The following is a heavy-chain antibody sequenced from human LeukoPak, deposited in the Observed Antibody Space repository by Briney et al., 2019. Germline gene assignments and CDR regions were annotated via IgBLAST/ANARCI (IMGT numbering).Heavy chain of an antibody. D-gene: IGHD6-19*01. CDR2: ISGSGAST. Sequence: LGGSLRLSCAASGFTFSNYAMNWVRQAPGKGLEWVSIISGSGASTHYADSVKGRFTISRDNSKNTLYLQMSSLRAEDTAIYYCAKLSWQWPVRTVGNYYFDYWGQGTLVTVSS. J-gene: IGHJ4*02. CDR3: AKLSWQWPVRTVGNYYFDY. CDR1: GFTFSNYA. V-gene: IGHV3-23*01.